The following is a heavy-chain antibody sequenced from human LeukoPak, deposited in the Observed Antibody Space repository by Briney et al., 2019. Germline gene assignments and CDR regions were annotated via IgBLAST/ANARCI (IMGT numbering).Heavy chain of an antibody. CDR3: ARNSSVDTAMARGYFDY. CDR1: GYSISSGYY. CDR2: IYHSGST. D-gene: IGHD5-18*01. V-gene: IGHV4-38-2*01. J-gene: IGHJ4*02. Sequence: SGTLSLTCAVSGYSISSGYYWGWIRQPPGKGLEWIGSIYHSGSTYYNPSLKSRVTISVDTSKNQFSLKLSSVTAADTAVYYCARNSSVDTAMARGYFDYWGQGTLVTVSS.